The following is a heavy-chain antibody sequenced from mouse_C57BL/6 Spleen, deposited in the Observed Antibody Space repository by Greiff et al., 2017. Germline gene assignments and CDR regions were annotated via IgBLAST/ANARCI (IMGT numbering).Heavy chain of an antibody. J-gene: IGHJ2*01. CDR2: INPSTGGT. V-gene: IGHV1-42*01. Sequence: EVKLQESGPELVKPGASVKLSCKASGYSFTGYYMNWVKQSPEKSLEWIGEINPSTGGTTYNQKFKAKATLTVDKSSSTAYMQLKSLTSEDSAVYYCARVPFYYGSGGDYFDYWGQGTTLTVSS. D-gene: IGHD1-1*01. CDR3: ARVPFYYGSGGDYFDY. CDR1: GYSFTGYY.